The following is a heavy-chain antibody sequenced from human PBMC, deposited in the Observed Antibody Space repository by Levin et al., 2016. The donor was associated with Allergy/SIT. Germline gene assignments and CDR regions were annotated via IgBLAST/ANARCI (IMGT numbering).Heavy chain of an antibody. CDR1: GYTFTSYG. J-gene: IGHJ6*02. Sequence: ASVKVSCKASGYTFTSYGISWVRQAPGQGLEWMGWISAYNGNTYHAQKLQGRVTMTTDTSTTTVYMELRSLRSDDTALYYCARDVRVGATRGIHAMDVWGQGTTVTVSS. D-gene: IGHD3-16*01. CDR2: ISAYNGNT. V-gene: IGHV1-18*01. CDR3: ARDVRVGATRGIHAMDV.